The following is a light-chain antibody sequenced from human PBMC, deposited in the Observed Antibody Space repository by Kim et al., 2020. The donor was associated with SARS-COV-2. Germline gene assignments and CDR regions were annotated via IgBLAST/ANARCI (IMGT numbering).Light chain of an antibody. CDR3: GTWDTSLSAVV. CDR1: SPNIGNYS. J-gene: IGLJ2*01. Sequence: GQQSTLSCPGSSPNIGNYSVSWYQQLPGTAPKLLIYDNNKRPSGIPDRFSGSKSGTSATLDITGLQTGDEADYHCGTWDTSLSAVVFGGGTQLTVL. CDR2: DNN. V-gene: IGLV1-51*01.